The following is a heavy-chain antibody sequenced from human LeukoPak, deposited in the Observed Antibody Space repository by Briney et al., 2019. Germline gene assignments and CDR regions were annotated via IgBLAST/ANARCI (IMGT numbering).Heavy chain of an antibody. Sequence: PSETLSLTCTVSGGSISSGDYYWGWIRQHPGKGLEWIGFFYNSGSTYYNPSLKSRVTISIDTSKNQFSLRLTSVTAADTAVYYCARDGGYSYGPFDCWGQETLVTVSS. J-gene: IGHJ4*02. D-gene: IGHD5-18*01. V-gene: IGHV4-31*03. CDR1: GGSISSGDYY. CDR3: ARDGGYSYGPFDC. CDR2: FYNSGST.